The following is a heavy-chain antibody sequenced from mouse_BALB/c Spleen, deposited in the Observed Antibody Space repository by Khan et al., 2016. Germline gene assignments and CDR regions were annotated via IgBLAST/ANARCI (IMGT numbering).Heavy chain of an antibody. Sequence: VQLQQSGPELVTPGASVKISCKASGYSFTDYFMNWVKQSHGKSLEWIGRIDPYSGDTFYNQKFKGKATLTVEKSSTTAHMDLLSLTPEDSAVYYCVTEGHYAYEGQGTLVTVSA. D-gene: IGHD1-1*01. CDR2: IDPYSGDT. V-gene: IGHV1-37*01. CDR3: VTEGHYAY. CDR1: GYSFTDYF. J-gene: IGHJ3*01.